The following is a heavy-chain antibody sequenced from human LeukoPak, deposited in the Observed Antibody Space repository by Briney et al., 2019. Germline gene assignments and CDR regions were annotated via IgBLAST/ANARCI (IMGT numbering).Heavy chain of an antibody. CDR2: ISSSSSII. D-gene: IGHD2-21*01. Sequence: PGGSLRLSCAASGFTFSIYSMNWVRQAPGKGLEWVSYISSSSSIIYYADSVKGRFTISRDNAKNSLYLQMNSLRAEDTAVYYCARDSGCGGDCYAFDIWGQGTMVTVSS. J-gene: IGHJ3*02. CDR1: GFTFSIYS. V-gene: IGHV3-48*01. CDR3: ARDSGCGGDCYAFDI.